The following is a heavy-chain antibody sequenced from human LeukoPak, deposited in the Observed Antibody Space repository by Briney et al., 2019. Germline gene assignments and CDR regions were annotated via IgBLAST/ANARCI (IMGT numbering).Heavy chain of an antibody. Sequence: KPSETLSLTCTVSGGSISSSSYYWGWIRQPPGKGLEWIGSIYYSGSTYYNPSLKSRVTISVDTSKNQFSLKLSSVTAADTAVYYCEGVRGVAVYYYYMDVWGKGTTVTVSS. D-gene: IGHD3-10*01. CDR1: GGSISSSSYY. J-gene: IGHJ6*03. V-gene: IGHV4-39*01. CDR2: IYYSGST. CDR3: EGVRGVAVYYYYMDV.